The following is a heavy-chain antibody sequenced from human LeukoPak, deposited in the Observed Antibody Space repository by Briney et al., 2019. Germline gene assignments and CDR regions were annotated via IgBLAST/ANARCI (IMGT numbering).Heavy chain of an antibody. CDR3: AKDLSPYYDILTGWPPYGMDV. CDR1: GFTFDDYA. Sequence: PGGSLRLSCAASGFTFDDYAMHWVRQAPGKGLEWVSAISGSGGSTYYADSVKGRFTISRDNSKNTLYLQMNSLRAEDTAVYYCAKDLSPYYDILTGWPPYGMDVWGQGTTVTVSS. D-gene: IGHD3-9*01. V-gene: IGHV3-23*01. CDR2: ISGSGGST. J-gene: IGHJ6*02.